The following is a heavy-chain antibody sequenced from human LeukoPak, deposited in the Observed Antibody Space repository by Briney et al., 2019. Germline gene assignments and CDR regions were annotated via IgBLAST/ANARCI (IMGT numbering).Heavy chain of an antibody. CDR2: IYTSGST. CDR1: GGSISSGSYY. Sequence: PSQTLSLTCTVSGGSISSGSYYWSWIRQPAGKGLEWIGRIYTSGSTNYNPSLKSRVTISVDTSKNQFSLKLSSVTAADTAVYYCARAGDIGIQVFDYWGQGTLVTVSS. D-gene: IGHD5-12*01. V-gene: IGHV4-61*02. CDR3: ARAGDIGIQVFDY. J-gene: IGHJ4*02.